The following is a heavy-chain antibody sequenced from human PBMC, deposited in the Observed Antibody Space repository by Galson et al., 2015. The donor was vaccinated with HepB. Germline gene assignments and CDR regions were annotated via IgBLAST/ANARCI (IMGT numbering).Heavy chain of an antibody. CDR2: ISYDGSNK. CDR1: SSYA. Sequence: SSYAMHWVRQAPGKGLEWVAVISYDGSNKYYADSVKGRFTISRDNSKNTLYLQMNSLRAEDTAVYYCARDSALIVVVVAAFDYWGQGTLVTVSS. CDR3: ARDSALIVVVVAAFDY. D-gene: IGHD2-15*01. J-gene: IGHJ4*02. V-gene: IGHV3-30*04.